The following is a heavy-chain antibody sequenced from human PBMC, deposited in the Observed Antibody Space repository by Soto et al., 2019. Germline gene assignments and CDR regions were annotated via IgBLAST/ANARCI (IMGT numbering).Heavy chain of an antibody. D-gene: IGHD3-10*01. Sequence: SETLSLTCTVSGGSLSSYYWTWIRQPPGKGLEWIGFMYNSGSTHYNPSLKSRVTISLDTSKNQFSLNLRSVTAADTAVYYCASMGYHYGSGSYPLDYWGQGTLVPVSS. V-gene: IGHV4-59*08. CDR2: MYNSGST. CDR3: ASMGYHYGSGSYPLDY. CDR1: GGSLSSYY. J-gene: IGHJ4*02.